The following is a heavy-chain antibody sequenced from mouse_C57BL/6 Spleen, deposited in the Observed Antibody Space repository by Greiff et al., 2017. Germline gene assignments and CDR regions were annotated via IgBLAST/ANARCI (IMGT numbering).Heavy chain of an antibody. J-gene: IGHJ2*01. V-gene: IGHV5-17*01. CDR2: ISSGSSTI. CDR1: GFTFSDYG. Sequence: EVKLMESGGGLVKPGGSLKLSCAASGFTFSDYGMHWVRQAPEKGLEWVAYISSGSSTIYYADTVKGRFTISRDNAKNTLFLQMTSLRSEDTAMYYCAREKANWDSDYWGQGTTPTVSS. D-gene: IGHD4-1*01. CDR3: AREKANWDSDY.